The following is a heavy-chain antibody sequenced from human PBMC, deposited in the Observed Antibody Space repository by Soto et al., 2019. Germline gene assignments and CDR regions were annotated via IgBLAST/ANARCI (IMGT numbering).Heavy chain of an antibody. V-gene: IGHV1-3*01. Sequence: QVQNVQSGAEVKKPGASVKVSCKATGYSFTSYGVQWVRQAPGQRLEWMGWIHAGSGDTKYSQKFQGRLTITRDTSARTAYMEFSSLRYEDTGVYYCACGTPSRYCDSGSCSPRGVALRGQWTLVTVSS. CDR3: ACGTPSRYCDSGSCSPRGVAL. CDR2: IHAGSGDT. J-gene: IGHJ1*01. D-gene: IGHD3-10*01. CDR1: GYSFTSYG.